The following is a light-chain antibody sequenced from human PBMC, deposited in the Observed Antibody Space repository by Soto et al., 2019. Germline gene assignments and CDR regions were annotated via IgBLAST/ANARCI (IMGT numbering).Light chain of an antibody. Sequence: EIVMTQSPATLSVSPGESATLSCRASESVNNNLAWYQQKTGQAPRLLIYDASTRATGIPARFSGSGSGTEFTLTISSLQSEDFALYSCQQYNNWPPAFGGGTRVEIK. V-gene: IGKV3-15*01. CDR1: ESVNNN. CDR3: QQYNNWPPA. J-gene: IGKJ4*01. CDR2: DAS.